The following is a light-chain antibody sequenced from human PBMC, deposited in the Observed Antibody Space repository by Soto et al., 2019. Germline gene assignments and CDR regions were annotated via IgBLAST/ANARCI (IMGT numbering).Light chain of an antibody. CDR3: QRYGNSPA. V-gene: IGKV3-20*01. J-gene: IGKJ1*01. CDR1: QAVTRDY. CDR2: GVS. Sequence: EIVLTQSPGTLSLSPGERATLSCRASQAVTRDYFAWYQQKPGQAPRLLVYGVSNRATGIPDRFSGSGSGTDFTLTITRLEPEDFAVYYCQRYGNSPAFGQGTKVEVK.